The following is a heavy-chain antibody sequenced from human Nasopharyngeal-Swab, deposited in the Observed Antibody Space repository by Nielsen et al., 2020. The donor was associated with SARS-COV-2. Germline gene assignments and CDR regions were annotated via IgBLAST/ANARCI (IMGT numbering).Heavy chain of an antibody. CDR3: ATGESATTWLHFDY. CDR2: IIGNGGNT. Sequence: GESLKISCAASGFTFNNYAMTWVRLAPGKGLEWVSTIIGNGGNTYFADSVKGRFTISRDNSDNTLYLQMTSLRAEDTAVYYCATGESATTWLHFDYWGHGTLVAVST. V-gene: IGHV3-23*01. CDR1: GFTFNNYA. J-gene: IGHJ4*01. D-gene: IGHD3-9*01.